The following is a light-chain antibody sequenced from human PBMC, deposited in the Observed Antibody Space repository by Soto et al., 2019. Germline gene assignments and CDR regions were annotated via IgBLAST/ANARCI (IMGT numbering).Light chain of an antibody. Sequence: LXQSPSXLSASVXDRVTXTXXAXXDIXXHFGWYQQKPGKAPKLLIYAASTLQSGVPSRFSGSGSGTEFTLTISSLQPEDFATYYCQQLNTYPLTFGGGTKVEIK. V-gene: IGKV1-9*01. J-gene: IGKJ4*01. CDR2: AAS. CDR1: XDIXXH. CDR3: QQLNTYPLT.